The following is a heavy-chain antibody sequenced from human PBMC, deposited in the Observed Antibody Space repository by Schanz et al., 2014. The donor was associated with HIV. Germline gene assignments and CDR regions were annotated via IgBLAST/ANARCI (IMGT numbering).Heavy chain of an antibody. CDR3: AKPEYDSRGNSQSHFDS. J-gene: IGHJ4*02. D-gene: IGHD3-22*01. V-gene: IGHV3-30*18. CDR2: ISYDGTNK. Sequence: QMHLVESGGGVVQPGRSLRLSCAASGFSFDNYGMHWVRQAPGKGLEWVAVISYDGTNKKYEDSVKGRLTISRDNSKNTLYLDINSLGAEDTAVYYCAKPEYDSRGNSQSHFDSWGQGTLVTVSS. CDR1: GFSFDNYG.